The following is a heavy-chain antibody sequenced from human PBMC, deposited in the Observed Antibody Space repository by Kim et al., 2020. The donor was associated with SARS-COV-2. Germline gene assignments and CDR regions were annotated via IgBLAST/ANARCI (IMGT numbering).Heavy chain of an antibody. V-gene: IGHV3-23*01. CDR1: GFTFSNYA. D-gene: IGHD3-22*01. CDR2: LSGSGHST. J-gene: IGHJ4*01. CDR3: AKDHSDSSGYDGYFYY. Sequence: GGSLRLSCAASGFTFSNYALSWVRQAPGNGLEWVSALSGSGHSTYYAEYVKRRFTISRDNFRYTLYLQMNSLRAEETALYYCAKDHSDSSGYDGYFYY.